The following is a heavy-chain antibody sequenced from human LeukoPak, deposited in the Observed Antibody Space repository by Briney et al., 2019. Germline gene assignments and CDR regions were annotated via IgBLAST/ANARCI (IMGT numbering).Heavy chain of an antibody. CDR2: VYHSGIT. J-gene: IGHJ3*02. Sequence: SETLSLTCTVSGYSIRNGYYWGWIRQPPGQGLEWIGSVYHSGITYCNSSLKSRVTISIDTSKNQFSLKLSSVTAADTAVYYCARGDSSGWQVDAFDIWGQGTMVTVSS. V-gene: IGHV4-38-2*02. CDR1: GYSIRNGYY. D-gene: IGHD6-19*01. CDR3: ARGDSSGWQVDAFDI.